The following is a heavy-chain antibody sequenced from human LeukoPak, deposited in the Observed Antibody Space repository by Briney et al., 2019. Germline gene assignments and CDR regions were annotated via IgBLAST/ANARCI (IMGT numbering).Heavy chain of an antibody. J-gene: IGHJ6*02. Sequence: PGGSLRLSCAASGFTFGSYGMHWVRQAPGKGLEWVAVISYDGSNKYYADSVKGRFTISRDNSKNTLYLQMNSLRAEDTAVYYCAKAKLERSSSWYYPIYYYYYGMDVWGQGTTVTVSS. CDR1: GFTFGSYG. V-gene: IGHV3-30*18. CDR3: AKAKLERSSSWYYPIYYYYYGMDV. CDR2: ISYDGSNK. D-gene: IGHD6-13*01.